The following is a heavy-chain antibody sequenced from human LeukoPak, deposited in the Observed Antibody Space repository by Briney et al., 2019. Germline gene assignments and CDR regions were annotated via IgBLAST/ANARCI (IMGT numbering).Heavy chain of an antibody. V-gene: IGHV3-21*01. CDR3: ARANSSGWL. D-gene: IGHD6-19*01. Sequence: GGSLRLSCAASGFTFSSYSMNWVRQAPGKGLEWVSSISSSSSYIYYAYSVKGRFTISRDNAKNSLYLQMNSLRAEDTAVYYCARANSSGWLWGQGTLVTVSS. CDR1: GFTFSSYS. CDR2: ISSSSSYI. J-gene: IGHJ4*02.